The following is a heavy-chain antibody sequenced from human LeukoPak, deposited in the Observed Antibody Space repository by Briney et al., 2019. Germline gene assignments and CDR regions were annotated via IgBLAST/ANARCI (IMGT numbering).Heavy chain of an antibody. D-gene: IGHD3-9*01. Sequence: ASVKVSCKASGYTFTSYDINWVRQAPGQGLEWMGWISAYNGNTNYAQKPQGRVTMTTDTSTSTAYMELRSLRSDDTAVYYCARDPSYYDILTGLRSLFGFDPWGQGTLVTVSS. CDR1: GYTFTSYD. J-gene: IGHJ5*02. CDR3: ARDPSYYDILTGLRSLFGFDP. CDR2: ISAYNGNT. V-gene: IGHV1-18*01.